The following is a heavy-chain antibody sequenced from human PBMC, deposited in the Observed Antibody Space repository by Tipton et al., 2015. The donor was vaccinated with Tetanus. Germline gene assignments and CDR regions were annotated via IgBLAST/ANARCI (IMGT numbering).Heavy chain of an antibody. Sequence: TLSLTCAVSGGSISSSNWWSWVRQSPGKGLEWIGEIHLSGSTSYNPSLKSRVSMSVDKSKNQFSLKLNSVTAADSAIYYCARGPKHWLTAGQVHWGQGILVTVSS. V-gene: IGHV4-4*02. CDR1: GGSISSSNW. CDR3: ARGPKHWLTAGQVH. J-gene: IGHJ4*02. D-gene: IGHD6-19*01. CDR2: IHLSGST.